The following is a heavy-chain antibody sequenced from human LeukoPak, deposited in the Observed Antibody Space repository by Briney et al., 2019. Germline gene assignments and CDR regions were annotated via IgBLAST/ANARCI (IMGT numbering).Heavy chain of an antibody. CDR2: INHSGST. D-gene: IGHD3-10*01. V-gene: IGHV4-34*01. J-gene: IGHJ4*02. Sequence: SETLSLTCAVYGGSFSGYYWSWIRQPPGKGLEWIGEINHSGSTNYNPSLESRVTISVDTSKNQFSLKLSSVTAADTAVYYCAGSGFGPAAGYWGQGTLVTVSS. CDR1: GGSFSGYY. CDR3: AGSGFGPAAGY.